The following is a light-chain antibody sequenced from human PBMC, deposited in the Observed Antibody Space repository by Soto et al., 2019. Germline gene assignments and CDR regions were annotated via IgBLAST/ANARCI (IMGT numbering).Light chain of an antibody. CDR1: QSISKY. CDR3: QQRTDWPLT. Sequence: EIVLTQSPATLSLSPGERATLSCRASQSISKYFAWYQQKPGQAPRLLIYDTSTRATGIPARFGGSGSGTDFILTISSIEPEDSAVYYCQQRTDWPLTFGGGTKVEIK. CDR2: DTS. J-gene: IGKJ4*01. V-gene: IGKV3-11*01.